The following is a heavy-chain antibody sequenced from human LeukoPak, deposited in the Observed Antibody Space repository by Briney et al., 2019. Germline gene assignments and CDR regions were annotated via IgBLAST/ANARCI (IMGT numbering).Heavy chain of an antibody. J-gene: IGHJ6*03. D-gene: IGHD6-19*01. CDR1: GYTFTSYD. V-gene: IGHV1-8*01. Sequence: ASVKVSCKASGYTFTSYDINWARQATGQGLEWMGWMNPNSGNTGYAQKFQGRVTMTRNTSISTAHMELSSLRSEDTAVYYCARILPLYSSGWYYYYYMDVWGKGTTVTVSS. CDR2: MNPNSGNT. CDR3: ARILPLYSSGWYYYYYMDV.